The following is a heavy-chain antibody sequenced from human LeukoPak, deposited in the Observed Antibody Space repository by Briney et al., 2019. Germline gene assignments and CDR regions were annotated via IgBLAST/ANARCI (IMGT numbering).Heavy chain of an antibody. CDR2: IDPGDPDT. CDR1: EYSFTGYW. D-gene: IGHD6-19*01. J-gene: IGHJ4*02. V-gene: IGHV5-51*01. Sequence: GESLKISCKGSEYSFTGYWIGWVRQMPGKGLEWMGIIDPGDPDTRYSPSFQGQVTISVDKSISTAYLQWSSLKASDTAMYYCARRKEQWLDRDYFDYWGQGTLVTVSS. CDR3: ARRKEQWLDRDYFDY.